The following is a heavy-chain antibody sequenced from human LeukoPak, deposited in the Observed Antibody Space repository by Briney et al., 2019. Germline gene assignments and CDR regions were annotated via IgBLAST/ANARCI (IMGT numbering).Heavy chain of an antibody. CDR1: GYSFTSYW. D-gene: IGHD3-9*01. V-gene: IGHV5-51*01. CDR2: IYPGDSDT. CDR3: ASPRILRYFDWQAIIGDAFDI. Sequence: GESLKISCKGSGYSFTSYWIGWVRQMPGKGLEGMGIIYPGDSDTRYSPSFQGQVTISADKSISTAYLQWSSLKASDTAMYYCASPRILRYFDWQAIIGDAFDIWGQGTMVTVSS. J-gene: IGHJ3*02.